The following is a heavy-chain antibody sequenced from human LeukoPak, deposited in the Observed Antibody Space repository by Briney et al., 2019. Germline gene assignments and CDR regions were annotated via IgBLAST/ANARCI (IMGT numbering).Heavy chain of an antibody. Sequence: GGSLRLSCAASGFTFSSYAMHWVRQAPGKGLEWVAVISYDGSNKYYADSVKGRFTISRDNSKNTLYLQMNSLRAEDTAVYYCARMKPYCSSTSCYTDDYWGQGTLVTVSS. CDR1: GFTFSSYA. J-gene: IGHJ4*02. D-gene: IGHD2-2*02. CDR2: ISYDGSNK. CDR3: ARMKPYCSSTSCYTDDY. V-gene: IGHV3-30-3*01.